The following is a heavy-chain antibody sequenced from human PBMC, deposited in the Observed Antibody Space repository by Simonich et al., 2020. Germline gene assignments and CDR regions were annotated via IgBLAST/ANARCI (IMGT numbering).Heavy chain of an antibody. D-gene: IGHD5-12*01. CDR1: GGSFSGYY. V-gene: IGHV4-34*01. CDR3: ARDRVRDGYPAGDVDV. Sequence: QVQLQQWGAGLLKPSETLSLTCAVYGGSFSGYYWGWIRQPPGKGLEGIGEINHSGSTNYNPSLKRRVTISVDTSKNQFSLKLSSVTAADTAVYYWARDRVRDGYPAGDVDVWGQGTTVTVSS. J-gene: IGHJ6*02. CDR2: INHSGST.